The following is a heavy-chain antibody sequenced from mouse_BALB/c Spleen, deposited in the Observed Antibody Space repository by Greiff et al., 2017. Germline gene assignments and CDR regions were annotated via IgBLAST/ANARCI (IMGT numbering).Heavy chain of an antibody. CDR3: ARSDGYDGTFAY. CDR2: IYPYNGGT. D-gene: IGHD2-2*01. V-gene: IGHV1S29*02. CDR1: GYTFTDYN. Sequence: VQLKQSGPELVKPGASVKISCKASGYTFTDYNMHWVKQSHGKSLEWIGYIYPYNGGTGYNQKFKSKATLTVDNSSSTAYMELRSLTSEDSAVYYCARSDGYDGTFAYWGQGTLVTVSA. J-gene: IGHJ3*01.